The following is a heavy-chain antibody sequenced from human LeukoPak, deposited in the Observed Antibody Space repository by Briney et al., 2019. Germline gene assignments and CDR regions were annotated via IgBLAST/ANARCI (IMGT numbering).Heavy chain of an antibody. CDR3: ARGAYSSGWPNWFDP. D-gene: IGHD6-19*01. CDR1: GYTFTSYD. V-gene: IGHV1-8*01. CDR2: MNPNSGNT. J-gene: IGHJ5*02. Sequence: ASVKVSCKASGYTFTSYDINWVRQATGQGLEWMGWMNPNSGNTGYAQKFQGRVTMTRNTSISTAYVELSSLRSEDTAVYYCARGAYSSGWPNWFDPWGQGTLVTVSS.